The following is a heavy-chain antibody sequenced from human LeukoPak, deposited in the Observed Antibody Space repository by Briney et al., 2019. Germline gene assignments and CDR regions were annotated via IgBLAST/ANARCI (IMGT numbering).Heavy chain of an antibody. CDR1: GFTFSSYA. CDR2: ISYDGSNK. D-gene: IGHD2-15*01. V-gene: IGHV3-30*04. CDR3: ARPVAATYYFDY. Sequence: GRSLRLSCAASGFTFSSYAMHWVRQVPGKGLEWVAVISYDGSNKYYADSVKGRFTISRDNSKNTLYLQMNSLRAEDTAVYYCARPVAATYYFDYWGQGTLVTVSS. J-gene: IGHJ4*02.